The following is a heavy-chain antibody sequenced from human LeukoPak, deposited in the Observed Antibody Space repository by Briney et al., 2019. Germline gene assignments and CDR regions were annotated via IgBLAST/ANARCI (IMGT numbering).Heavy chain of an antibody. V-gene: IGHV3-15*01. Sequence: GGSLRLSCAASGFTFSNAWMSWVRQAPGKGLEWVGRIKSKTDGGTTDYAAPVKGRFTISRDDSKNTLYLQMNSLKTEDTAVYYCTTGNEDYYDSSGYYIENFDYWGQGTLVTVSS. CDR1: GFTFSNAW. D-gene: IGHD3-22*01. J-gene: IGHJ4*02. CDR2: IKSKTDGGTT. CDR3: TTGNEDYYDSSGYYIENFDY.